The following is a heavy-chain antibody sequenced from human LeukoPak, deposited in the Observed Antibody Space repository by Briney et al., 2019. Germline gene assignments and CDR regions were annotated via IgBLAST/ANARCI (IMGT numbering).Heavy chain of an antibody. J-gene: IGHJ3*02. D-gene: IGHD5-24*01. V-gene: IGHV5-51*01. CDR1: GYSFTSYW. CDR3: AITSGSRDGYNWLGAFDI. CDR2: IYAGDSDT. Sequence: PGESLKISFKGSGYSFTSYWIGWVRQMPGKGREWMGIIYAGDSDTSYRPSFQGQVTISADKSISTAYLQWSSLKASDTAIYYCAITSGSRDGYNWLGAFDIWGQGTMVTVSS.